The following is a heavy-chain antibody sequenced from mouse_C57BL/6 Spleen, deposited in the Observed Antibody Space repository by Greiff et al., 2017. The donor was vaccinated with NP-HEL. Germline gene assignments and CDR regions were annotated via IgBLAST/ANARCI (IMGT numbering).Heavy chain of an antibody. CDR2: ISYDGSN. CDR3: ARSYDGYYLRFAY. V-gene: IGHV3-6*01. CDR1: GYSITSGYY. J-gene: IGHJ3*01. D-gene: IGHD2-3*01. Sequence: EVQLQESGPGLVKPSQSLSLTCSVTGYSITSGYYWNWIRQFPGNKLEWMGYISYDGSNNYNPSLKNRISITRDTSKNQFFLKLNSVTTEDTATYYCARSYDGYYLRFAYWGQGTLVTVSA.